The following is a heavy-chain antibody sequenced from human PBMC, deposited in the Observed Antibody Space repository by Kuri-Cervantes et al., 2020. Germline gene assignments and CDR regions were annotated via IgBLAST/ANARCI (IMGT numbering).Heavy chain of an antibody. J-gene: IGHJ4*02. V-gene: IGHV1-2*02. CDR1: GYTFTGYY. CDR2: INPNSGGT. D-gene: IGHD3-22*01. CDR3: AINFDYYDSSGYYYTFDY. Sequence: ASVKVSCKASGYTFTGYYMHWVRQAPGQGLEWMGWINPNSGGTNYAQKFQGRVTMTRDTSISTAYMELSRLRSEDTAVYYCAINFDYYDSSGYYYTFDYWGQGTLVTVSS.